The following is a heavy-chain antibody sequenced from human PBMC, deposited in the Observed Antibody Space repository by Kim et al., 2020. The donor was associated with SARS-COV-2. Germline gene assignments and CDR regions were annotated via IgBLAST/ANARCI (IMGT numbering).Heavy chain of an antibody. Sequence: SETLSLTCTVSCGSISSSSYYWGWIRQPPGKGLEWIGSIYYSGSTYYNPSLKSRVTISVDTSKNQFSLKLSSVTAADTAVYYCARHSRIVVVPAAILAWGQGTLVTVSS. CDR3: ARHSRIVVVPAAILA. CDR1: CGSISSSSYY. V-gene: IGHV4-39*01. D-gene: IGHD2-2*01. CDR2: IYYSGST. J-gene: IGHJ4*02.